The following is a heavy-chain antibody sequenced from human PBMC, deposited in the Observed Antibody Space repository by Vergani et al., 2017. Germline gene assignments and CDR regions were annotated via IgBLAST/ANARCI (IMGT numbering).Heavy chain of an antibody. CDR1: GFSIDNGYY. D-gene: IGHD3-9*01. V-gene: IGHV4-38-2*01. J-gene: IGHJ4*02. Sequence: QVQLQESGPGLVKPSETLSLTCAVSGFSIDNGYYWDWIRQPPGKGLEWIGSIYRTGRTHFNPSLKSRVTISVDTSNNHFSLGLHSLTAADTSVYYCARRSGIVYDIFSGTQYFFDFWGQGTLVTVSS. CDR3: ARRSGIVYDIFSGTQYFFDF. CDR2: IYRTGRT.